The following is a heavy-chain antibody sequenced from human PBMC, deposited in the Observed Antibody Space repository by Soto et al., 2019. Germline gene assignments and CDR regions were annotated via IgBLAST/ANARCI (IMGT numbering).Heavy chain of an antibody. V-gene: IGHV4-4*02. CDR3: ARVPGP. Sequence: SETLSLTCAVSGASINSDDWWNWVRQPPGKGLEWIGEIYHGGNINYNPSLKSRATISMDKSKNHFSLNLSSVTAADTAVYYCARVPGPWGQGTLVTVSS. J-gene: IGHJ5*02. CDR1: GASINSDDW. CDR2: IYHGGNI.